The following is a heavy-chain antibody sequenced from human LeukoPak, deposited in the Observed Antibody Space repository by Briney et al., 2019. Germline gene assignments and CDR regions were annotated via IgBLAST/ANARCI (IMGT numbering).Heavy chain of an antibody. D-gene: IGHD4-11*01. CDR2: INPNSGNT. Sequence: ASVKVSCKASGYTFTGYYMHWVRQAPGQGLEWMGWINPNSGNTNYAQKFQERVTITRDMSTSTAYMELSSLRSEDTAVYYCAAANSKGENPDYWGQGTLVTVSS. V-gene: IGHV1-2*02. CDR1: GYTFTGYY. J-gene: IGHJ4*02. CDR3: AAANSKGENPDY.